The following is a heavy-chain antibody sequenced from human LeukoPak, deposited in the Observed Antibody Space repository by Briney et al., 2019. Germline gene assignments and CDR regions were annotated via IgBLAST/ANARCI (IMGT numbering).Heavy chain of an antibody. Sequence: GASVKVSCKASGYTFTAYYIHWVRQAPGQGLQWMGWIDPNSGGTNYAQKFQGRVTMTRDTSISTAYMELSRLRSDDTAVYYCARGGSTFFRVLNDWGQGARVTVSS. CDR1: GYTFTAYY. CDR3: ARGGSTFFRVLND. J-gene: IGHJ4*02. CDR2: IDPNSGGT. V-gene: IGHV1-2*02. D-gene: IGHD3-3*01.